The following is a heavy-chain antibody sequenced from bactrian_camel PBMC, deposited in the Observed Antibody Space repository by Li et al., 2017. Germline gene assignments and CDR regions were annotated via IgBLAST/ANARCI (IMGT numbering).Heavy chain of an antibody. J-gene: IGHJ4*01. D-gene: IGHD3*01. Sequence: HVQLVESGGGSVQAGGSLKLSCASAGRNIRYSWFRQAPGKEREGAASIIESRSTTSYTDSVKGRFTISEDKARNMVYLQMNSLKPEDTAMYYCAADEWGPTCYGLNSKYKGQGTQVTVS. CDR2: IIESRSTT. CDR1: GRNIRYS. V-gene: IGHV3-3*01.